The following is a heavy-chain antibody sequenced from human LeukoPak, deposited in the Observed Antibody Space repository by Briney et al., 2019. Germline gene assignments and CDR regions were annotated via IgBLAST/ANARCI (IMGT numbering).Heavy chain of an antibody. CDR1: GGSISSSSYY. V-gene: IGHV4-39*01. Sequence: SETLSLTCTVSGGSISSSSYYWGWIPQPPGKDLEWIGTIYYSGISYYNPSLNSLVTISVNTSDTQFSLKLSLMTAADTAVYYCARHYSGSGSIYWGQGTLVTVSS. D-gene: IGHD3-10*01. CDR3: ARHYSGSGSIY. CDR2: IYYSGIS. J-gene: IGHJ4*02.